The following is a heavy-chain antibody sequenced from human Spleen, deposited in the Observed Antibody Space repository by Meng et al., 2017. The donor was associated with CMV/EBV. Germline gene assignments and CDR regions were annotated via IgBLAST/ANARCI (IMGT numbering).Heavy chain of an antibody. CDR3: ARVFLNYDFWSGFHFDY. V-gene: IGHV1-2*02. CDR1: GNTFSGCF. CDR2: INPNSGGT. Sequence: ASVKVSCKASGNTFSGCFMFWVRQAPGQGLEWMGWINPNSGGTNYAQKFQGRVTMTRDTSISTAYMELSRLRSDDTAVYYCARVFLNYDFWSGFHFDYWGQGTLVTVSS. J-gene: IGHJ4*02. D-gene: IGHD3-3*01.